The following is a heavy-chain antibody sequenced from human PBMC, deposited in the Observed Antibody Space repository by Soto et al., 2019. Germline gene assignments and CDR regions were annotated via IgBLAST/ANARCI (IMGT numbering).Heavy chain of an antibody. V-gene: IGHV4-39*01. CDR1: GGSISSSSYY. CDR2: IYYSGST. D-gene: IGHD4-4*01. J-gene: IGHJ6*02. Sequence: KTSETLSLTCTVSGGSISSSSYYCGWIRQPPGKGLEWIGSIYYSGSTYYNPSLKSRVTISVDTSKNQFSLKLSSVTAADTAVYYCATNYAYYYYYGMDVWGQGTTGTVS. CDR3: ATNYAYYYYYGMDV.